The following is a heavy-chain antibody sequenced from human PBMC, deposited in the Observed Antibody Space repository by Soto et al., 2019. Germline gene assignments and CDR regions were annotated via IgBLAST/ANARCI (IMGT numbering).Heavy chain of an antibody. D-gene: IGHD3-16*01. V-gene: IGHV1-69*06. CDR1: GGTFSSYA. CDR2: IIPIFGTA. J-gene: IGHJ4*02. CDR3: ARADYIWGSPAYYFDY. Sequence: GASVKVSCKASGGTFSSYAISWVRQAPGQGLEWMGGIIPIFGTANYAQKFQGRVTITADKSTSTAYMELSSLRSEDTAVYYCARADYIWGSPAYYFDYWGQGTLVTVSS.